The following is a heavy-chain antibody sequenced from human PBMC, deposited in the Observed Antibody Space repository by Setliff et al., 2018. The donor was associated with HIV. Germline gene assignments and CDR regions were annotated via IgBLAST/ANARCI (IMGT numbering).Heavy chain of an antibody. CDR2: INHSGNT. CDR1: GGSFSDYY. CDR3: ARYTSKVDWFDP. J-gene: IGHJ5*02. Sequence: SETLSLTCVVYGGSFSDYYGSWIRQPPGKGLEWIGEINHSGNTTYNPSLKSRVTIFVDTSKTQFYLKLRSVTASDTAVYYCARYTSKVDWFDPWGQGTLVTVSS. V-gene: IGHV4-34*10.